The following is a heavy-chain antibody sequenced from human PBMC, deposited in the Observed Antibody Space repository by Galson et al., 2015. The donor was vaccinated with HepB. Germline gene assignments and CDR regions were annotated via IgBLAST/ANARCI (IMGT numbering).Heavy chain of an antibody. J-gene: IGHJ6*03. CDR3: AREFVLRFRAELDYYYYMDV. V-gene: IGHV3-30-3*01. Sequence: SLRLSCAASGFTFSSYAMHWVRQAPGKGLEWVAVISYDGSNKYYADSVKGRFTISRDNSKNTLYLQMNSLRAEDTAVYYCAREFVLRFRAELDYYYYMDVWGKGTTVTVSS. D-gene: IGHD3-3*01. CDR2: ISYDGSNK. CDR1: GFTFSSYA.